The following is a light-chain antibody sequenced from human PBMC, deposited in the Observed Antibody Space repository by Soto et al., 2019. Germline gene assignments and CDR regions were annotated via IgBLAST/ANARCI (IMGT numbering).Light chain of an antibody. CDR2: GAS. CDR3: QQYATSPWT. J-gene: IGKJ1*01. Sequence: EIVVTQSPGTLSLSPGERATLSCRASQSVSSSYLAWYQQKPGQAPRLRIYGASSRATGVPDRFSGSGSGTDFTLTISRLEPEDFAVFYCQQYATSPWTFGQGTNVEIK. V-gene: IGKV3-20*01. CDR1: QSVSSSY.